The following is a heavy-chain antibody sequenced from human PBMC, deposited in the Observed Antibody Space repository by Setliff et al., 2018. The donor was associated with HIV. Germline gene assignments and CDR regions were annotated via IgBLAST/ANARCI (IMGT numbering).Heavy chain of an antibody. CDR2: IYYSGST. J-gene: IGHJ3*02. V-gene: IGHV4-39*01. Sequence: SETLSLTCTVSGGSISSSSYYWGWIRQPPGKGLEWIGSIYYSGSTYYNPSLKSRVTISVDTSKNQFSLKLSSVTAADTAVYYCAIDFWSVTGTSLSAFDIWGQGTRVTVSS. D-gene: IGHD3-3*01. CDR3: AIDFWSVTGTSLSAFDI. CDR1: GGSISSSSYY.